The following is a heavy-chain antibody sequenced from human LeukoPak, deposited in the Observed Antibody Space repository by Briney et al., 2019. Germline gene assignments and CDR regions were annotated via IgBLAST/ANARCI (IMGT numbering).Heavy chain of an antibody. Sequence: PRASVRVSCKASGGTFSSYAISWVRQAPGQGLEWMGGIIPIFGIANYAQKLQGRVTITADKSTSTAYMELSSLRSEDTAVYYCASTYYYDSSGYYCAYWGQGTLVSVSS. V-gene: IGHV1-69*10. CDR2: IIPIFGIA. CDR3: ASTYYYDSSGYYCAY. CDR1: GGTFSSYA. J-gene: IGHJ4*02. D-gene: IGHD3-22*01.